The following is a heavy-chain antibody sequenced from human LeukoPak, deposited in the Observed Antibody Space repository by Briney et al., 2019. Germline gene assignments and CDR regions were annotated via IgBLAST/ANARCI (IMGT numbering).Heavy chain of an antibody. J-gene: IGHJ4*02. Sequence: SETLSLTCTVSGGFISSSSYYWGWIRQPPGKGLEWIGSIYYSGSTYYNPSLKSRVTISVDTSKNQFSLKLSSVTAADTAVYYCARVTALGGNLDYWGQGTLVTVSS. CDR3: ARVTALGGNLDY. CDR1: GGFISSSSYY. D-gene: IGHD4-23*01. CDR2: IYYSGST. V-gene: IGHV4-39*07.